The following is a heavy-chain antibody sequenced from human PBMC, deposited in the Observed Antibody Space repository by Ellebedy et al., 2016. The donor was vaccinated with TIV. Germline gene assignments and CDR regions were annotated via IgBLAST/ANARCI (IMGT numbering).Heavy chain of an antibody. Sequence: AASVKVSCKASGGTFSSYAISWVRQAPGQGLEWMGRIIPILGIANYAQKFQGRVTITADKSTSTAYMELSSLRSEDTAVYYCATEGAPYYYYYGMDVWGQGTTVTVSS. V-gene: IGHV1-69*04. CDR3: ATEGAPYYYYYGMDV. D-gene: IGHD1-14*01. CDR2: IIPILGIA. J-gene: IGHJ6*02. CDR1: GGTFSSYA.